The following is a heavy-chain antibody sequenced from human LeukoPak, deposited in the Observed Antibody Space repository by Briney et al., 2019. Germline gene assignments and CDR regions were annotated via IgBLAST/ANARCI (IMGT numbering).Heavy chain of an antibody. Sequence: ASVKVSCKTSGYTFTNYYIHWVRQAPGQGLEWMGRIDPNTGGTKSAKNFQGRVTMTRDASISTAYMALSGLRSDDTAVYYCASLYDIVGTTVDYWGQGTLVTVSS. CDR2: IDPNTGGT. D-gene: IGHD1-26*01. CDR1: GYTFTNYY. J-gene: IGHJ4*02. V-gene: IGHV1-2*06. CDR3: ASLYDIVGTTVDY.